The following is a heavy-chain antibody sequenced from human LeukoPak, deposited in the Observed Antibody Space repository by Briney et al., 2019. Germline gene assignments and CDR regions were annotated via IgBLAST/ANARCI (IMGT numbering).Heavy chain of an antibody. V-gene: IGHV4-59*01. D-gene: IGHD3-10*01. J-gene: IGHJ4*02. CDR1: GGSISSY. Sequence: PSETLSLTCTVSGGSISSYWSWIRQSPGKGLEWIGYIYFTGTTNYNLSLKSRLTISIDTSRNQFSLKLSSATAADTAIYYCVNGGSYLTKWGQGTLVTVSS. CDR3: VNGGSYLTK. CDR2: IYFTGTT.